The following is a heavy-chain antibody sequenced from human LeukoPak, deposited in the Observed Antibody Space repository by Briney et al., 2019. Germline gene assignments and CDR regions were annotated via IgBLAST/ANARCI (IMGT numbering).Heavy chain of an antibody. CDR2: INPNSSGT. D-gene: IGHD3-22*01. Sequence: ASVKVSCKASGYTFTGYYMHWVRQAPGQGLEWMGWINPNSSGTNYAQKFQGRVTMTRDTSISTAYMELSRLRSDDTAVYYCAREYYDSSGYSYWGQGTLVTVSS. CDR1: GYTFTGYY. V-gene: IGHV1-2*02. J-gene: IGHJ4*02. CDR3: AREYYDSSGYSY.